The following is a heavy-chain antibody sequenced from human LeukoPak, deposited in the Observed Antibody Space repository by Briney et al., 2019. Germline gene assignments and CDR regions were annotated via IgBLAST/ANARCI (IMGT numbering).Heavy chain of an antibody. V-gene: IGHV3-15*01. Sequence: GGSLRLSCAASGFTFSNAWMSWVRQAPGKGLEWVGRIKSKTDGGTTDYAAPVKGRFTISRDDSKNTLYLQMNSLKTEDTAVYYCTTVPAYGDYESGGYWGQGTLVTVSS. J-gene: IGHJ4*02. D-gene: IGHD4-17*01. CDR2: IKSKTDGGTT. CDR3: TTVPAYGDYESGGY. CDR1: GFTFSNAW.